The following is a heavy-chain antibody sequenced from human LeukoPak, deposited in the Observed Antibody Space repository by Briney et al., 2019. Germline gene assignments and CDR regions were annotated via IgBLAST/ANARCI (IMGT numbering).Heavy chain of an antibody. Sequence: GSLRLSCAASGFTVSSNYMSWVLQAPGKGLEWVSVIYSGGSTYYADSVKGRFTISRDNSKNTLYLQMNSLRAEDTAVYYCAREIKLVYDSSGYYPGPFDYWGQGTLVTVSS. CDR1: GFTVSSNY. J-gene: IGHJ4*02. D-gene: IGHD3-22*01. V-gene: IGHV3-53*01. CDR3: AREIKLVYDSSGYYPGPFDY. CDR2: IYSGGST.